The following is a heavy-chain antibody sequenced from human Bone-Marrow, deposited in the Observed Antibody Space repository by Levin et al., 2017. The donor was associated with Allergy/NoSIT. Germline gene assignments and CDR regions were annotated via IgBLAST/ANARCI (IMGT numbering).Heavy chain of an antibody. D-gene: IGHD2-21*01. V-gene: IGHV3-21*01. CDR2: ISSSSSYI. CDR1: GFTFSSYS. Sequence: GESLKISCAASGFTFSSYSMNWVRQAPGKGLEWVSSISSSSSYIYYADSVKGRFTISRDNAKNSLYLQMNSLRAEDTAVYYCARGVIEGVTSSDGYFDRWGRGTLVTVSS. J-gene: IGHJ2*01. CDR3: ARGVIEGVTSSDGYFDR.